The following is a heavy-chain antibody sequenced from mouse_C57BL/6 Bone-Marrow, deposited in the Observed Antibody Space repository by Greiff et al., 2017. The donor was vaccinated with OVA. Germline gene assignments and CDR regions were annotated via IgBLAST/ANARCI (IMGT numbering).Heavy chain of an antibody. CDR2: INPYNGGT. J-gene: IGHJ2*01. Sequence: EVKLQESGPVLVKPGASVKMSCKASGYTFTDYYMNWVKQSHGKSLEWIGVINPYNGGTSYNQKFKGKATLTVDKSSSTAYMELNSLTSEDSAVYYCARWIWLPLDYWGQGTTLTVSS. D-gene: IGHD2-2*01. V-gene: IGHV1-19*01. CDR3: ARWIWLPLDY. CDR1: GYTFTDYY.